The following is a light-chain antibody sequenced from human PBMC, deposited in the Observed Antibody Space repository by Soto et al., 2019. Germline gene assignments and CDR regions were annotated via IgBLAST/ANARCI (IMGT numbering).Light chain of an antibody. CDR3: CSYAGSYSVV. V-gene: IGLV2-11*01. J-gene: IGLJ2*01. CDR1: SRDVGGYNY. Sequence: QSVLTQPRSVSGSPGQSVTISCTGTSRDVGGYNYVSWYQQHPGKAPKLMIYDVSKRPSGVPDRFSGSKSGNMASLTISGLQAEDEADYYCCSYAGSYSVVFGGGTKVTVL. CDR2: DVS.